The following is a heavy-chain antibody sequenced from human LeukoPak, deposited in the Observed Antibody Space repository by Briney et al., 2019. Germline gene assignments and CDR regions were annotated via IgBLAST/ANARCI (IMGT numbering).Heavy chain of an antibody. J-gene: IGHJ4*02. V-gene: IGHV4-30-4*01. CDR2: IYYSGSP. CDR3: ARVLVDCSGGSCYYFDY. D-gene: IGHD2-15*01. Sequence: SWVRQPPGKGLEWIGYIYYSGSPYSNPSLKSRLTISVDTSKNQFSLKLSSVTAADTAVYYCARVLVDCSGGSCYYFDYWGQGTLVTVSS.